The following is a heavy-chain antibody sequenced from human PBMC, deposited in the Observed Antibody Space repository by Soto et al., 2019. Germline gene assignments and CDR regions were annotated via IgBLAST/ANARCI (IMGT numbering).Heavy chain of an antibody. Sequence: PSGALAVTCSVAGRSMSSNYWGWIRKSPDKGLEGLGYVFYGGTDYNPSLEGRLTMSVETSKSQFSLRLNSVTAADTAVYYCASSRGALHFDSCREVIPVPVS. V-gene: IGHV4-59*01. CDR2: VFYGGT. D-gene: IGHD3-16*01. J-gene: IGHJ4*02. CDR1: GRSMSSNY. CDR3: ASSRGALHFDS.